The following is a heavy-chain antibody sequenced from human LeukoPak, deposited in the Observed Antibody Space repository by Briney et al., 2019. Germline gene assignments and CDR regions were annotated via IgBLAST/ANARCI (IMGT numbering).Heavy chain of an antibody. J-gene: IGHJ4*02. CDR1: GFTFTSYA. Sequence: GGSLRLSCAASGFTFTSYAMSWVRQAPGKGLEWVSGISGGGGSTYYADSVKGRFSISRDNSKNNLYLQMNSLRAEDTAVYYCAKASHYDILTGRHSARLWYFDYWGQGTLVTVSS. D-gene: IGHD3-9*01. V-gene: IGHV3-23*01. CDR3: AKASHYDILTGRHSARLWYFDY. CDR2: ISGGGGST.